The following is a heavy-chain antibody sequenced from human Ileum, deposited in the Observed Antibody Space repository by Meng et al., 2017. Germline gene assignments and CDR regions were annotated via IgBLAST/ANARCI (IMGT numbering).Heavy chain of an antibody. Sequence: GESLKISCAASGFTFSSHPMHWVRQAPGKGLEWVAVISPDGSNKYYADSVKGRFTISRDNSKDTLYLQMNSLRADDTAVNYCAREFRSSGKAGTFDIWGQGTMVTGSS. J-gene: IGHJ3*02. V-gene: IGHV3-30*04. CDR1: GFTFSSHP. D-gene: IGHD3-22*01. CDR2: ISPDGSNK. CDR3: AREFRSSGKAGTFDI.